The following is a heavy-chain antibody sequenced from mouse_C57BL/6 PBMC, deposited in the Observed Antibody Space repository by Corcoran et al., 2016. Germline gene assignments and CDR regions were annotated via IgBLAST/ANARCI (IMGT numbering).Heavy chain of an antibody. J-gene: IGHJ3*01. CDR3: SRSRSSSWFAC. V-gene: IGHV9-3*01. CDR2: INTYPGVP. Sequence: QIQLVQSGPGLKKTGETVKISCKASGYTFTTYGMSWVKQGPGKGLTWMGWINTYPGVPTYADEFKGRFAFSLETSASTAYLQINNLKNEDTATYFCSRSRSSSWFACWGQGTLVTVSA. CDR1: GYTFTTYG. D-gene: IGHD1-1*01.